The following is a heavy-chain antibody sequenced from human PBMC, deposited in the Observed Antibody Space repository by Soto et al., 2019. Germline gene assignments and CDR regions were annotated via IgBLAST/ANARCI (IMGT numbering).Heavy chain of an antibody. CDR3: ARVSYYYDSSGYYYVAFDI. V-gene: IGHV4-30-4*01. J-gene: IGHJ3*02. Sequence: KPSETLSLTCTVSGGSISSGDYYWSWIRQPPGKGLEWIGYIYYSGSTYYNPSLKSRVTISVDTSKNQFSLKLSSVTAADTAVYYCARVSYYYDSSGYYYVAFDIWGQGTMVT. CDR1: GGSISSGDYY. D-gene: IGHD3-22*01. CDR2: IYYSGST.